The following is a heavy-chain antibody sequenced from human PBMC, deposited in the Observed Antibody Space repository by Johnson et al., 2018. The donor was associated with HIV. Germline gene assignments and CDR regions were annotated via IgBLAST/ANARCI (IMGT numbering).Heavy chain of an antibody. J-gene: IGHJ3*01. CDR3: VRMGGYHHSCGCIYDSCGL. D-gene: IGHD3-16*02. V-gene: IGHV3-9*01. CDR2: ISWKSINI. Sequence: VQLVESGGGLVKPGGSLRLSCAASGFSIDDFAMHWVRQAPGKGLEWVSGISWKSINIVYADSVKGRFTISRADAKNSLYLQMNSLRAEDTAVYYCVRMGGYHHSCGCIYDSCGLWGQGTRVTVSS. CDR1: GFSIDDFA.